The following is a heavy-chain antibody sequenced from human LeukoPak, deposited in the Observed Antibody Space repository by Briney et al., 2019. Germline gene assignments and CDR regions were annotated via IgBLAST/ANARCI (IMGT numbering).Heavy chain of an antibody. Sequence: SQTLSLTCTVSGGSISSGGYYWSWIRQHPGKGLEWIGYIYYSGSTNYNPSLKSRVTISVGTSKHQFSLKLSSVTAAATAVYYCASSPRFWVLGALSYWGQGTLVTVSS. V-gene: IGHV4-31*03. CDR1: GGSISSGGYY. J-gene: IGHJ4*02. CDR2: IYYSGST. CDR3: ASSPRFWVLGALSY. D-gene: IGHD3-10*01.